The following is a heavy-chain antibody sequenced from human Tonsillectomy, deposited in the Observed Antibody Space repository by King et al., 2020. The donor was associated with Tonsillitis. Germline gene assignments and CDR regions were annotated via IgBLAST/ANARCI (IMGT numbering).Heavy chain of an antibody. J-gene: IGHJ3*02. CDR2: IYHIGST. CDR3: ARWEVGGTANEDGFDI. CDR1: GGSISSSNW. V-gene: IGHV4-4*02. D-gene: IGHD6-19*01. Sequence: VQLQESGPGLVKPSGTLSLTCAVSGGSISSSNWWSWVRQPPGKGLEWIGEIYHIGSTNYTPSLKSPVTISVDKSKNQFSLKLNSVTAADTAVYHCARWEVGGTANEDGFDIWGQGTMVTVSS.